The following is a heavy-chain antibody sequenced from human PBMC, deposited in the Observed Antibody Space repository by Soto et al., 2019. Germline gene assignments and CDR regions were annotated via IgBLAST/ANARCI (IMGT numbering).Heavy chain of an antibody. CDR2: ISYDGSNK. CDR1: GFTFSSYG. V-gene: IGHV3-30*18. D-gene: IGHD2-2*01. J-gene: IGHJ4*02. Sequence: GGSLRLSCAASGFTFSSYGMHWVRQAPGKGLEWVAVISYDGSNKYYADSVKGRFTISRDNSKNTLYLQMNSLRAEDTAVYYCAKDRLPAAMVEGFADYWGQGTLVTVSS. CDR3: AKDRLPAAMVEGFADY.